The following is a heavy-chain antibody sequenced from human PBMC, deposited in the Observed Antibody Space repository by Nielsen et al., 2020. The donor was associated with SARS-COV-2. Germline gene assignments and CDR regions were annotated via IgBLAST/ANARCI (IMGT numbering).Heavy chain of an antibody. Sequence: ASVKVSCKASGYTFTSYGISWVRQAPGQGLEWMGWISAYNGNTNYAQKLQGRVTMTTDTSTSTAYMELRSLRSDDTAVYYCARDYRQLVPSYYYYGMDVWGQGTTVTVS. CDR2: ISAYNGNT. CDR1: GYTFTSYG. CDR3: ARDYRQLVPSYYYYGMDV. V-gene: IGHV1-18*01. D-gene: IGHD6-13*01. J-gene: IGHJ6*02.